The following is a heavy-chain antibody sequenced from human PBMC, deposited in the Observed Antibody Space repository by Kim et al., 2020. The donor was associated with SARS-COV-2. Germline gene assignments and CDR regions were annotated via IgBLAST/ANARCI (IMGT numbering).Heavy chain of an antibody. CDR1: GDSITSRGSN. J-gene: IGHJ5*02. D-gene: IGHD4-17*01. V-gene: IGHV4-39*01. Sequence: SETLSLTCSVSGDSITSRGSNWAWIRQPPGKGLEWIGNLFYTGITHYNPSLMSRVTISGGTSKNQFSLRLTSVTAADAVVYFCARHTFGDFDHWGHGTLVTVSS. CDR2: LFYTGIT. CDR3: ARHTFGDFDH.